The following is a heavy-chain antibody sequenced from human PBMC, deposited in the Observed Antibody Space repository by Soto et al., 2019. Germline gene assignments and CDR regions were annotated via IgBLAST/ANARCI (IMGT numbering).Heavy chain of an antibody. J-gene: IGHJ6*03. CDR2: ISGSGGST. V-gene: IGHV3-23*01. CDR1: GFTFSSYA. CDR3: AKGGYSTAGYYYYYMDV. Sequence: EVQLLESGGGLVQPGGSLRLSCAASGFTFSSYAMSWVRQAPGKGLEWVSAISGSGGSTYYADSVKGRFTISRDNSKNTPYLQMNSLRAEDTAVYYCAKGGYSTAGYYYYYMDVWGKGTTVTVSS. D-gene: IGHD4-4*01.